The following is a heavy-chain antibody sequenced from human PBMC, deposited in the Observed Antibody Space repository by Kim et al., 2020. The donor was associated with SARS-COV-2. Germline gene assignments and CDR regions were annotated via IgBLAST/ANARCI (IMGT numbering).Heavy chain of an antibody. V-gene: IGHV1-69*13. CDR3: AREPFGDAPWIWDY. CDR1: GGTFSSYA. Sequence: SVKVSCKASGGTFSSYAISWVRQAPGQGLEWMGGIIPIFGTANYAQKFQGRVTITADESTSTAYMELSSLRSEDTAVYYCAREPFGDAPWIWDYWGQGTLVTVSS. D-gene: IGHD3-10*01. J-gene: IGHJ4*02. CDR2: IIPIFGTA.